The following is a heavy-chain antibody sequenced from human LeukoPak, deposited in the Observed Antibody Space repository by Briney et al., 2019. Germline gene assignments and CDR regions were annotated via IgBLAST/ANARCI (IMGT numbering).Heavy chain of an antibody. CDR3: ARDNYYGSGSYLYYFDY. J-gene: IGHJ4*02. CDR2: ISAYNGNT. Sequence: ASVKVSCKASGYTFTSYGISWVRQAPGQGLEWMGWISAYNGNTNCAQKLQGRVTMTTDTSTSTAYMELRSLRSDDTAVYYCARDNYYGSGSYLYYFDYWGQGTLVTVSS. CDR1: GYTFTSYG. D-gene: IGHD3-10*01. V-gene: IGHV1-18*01.